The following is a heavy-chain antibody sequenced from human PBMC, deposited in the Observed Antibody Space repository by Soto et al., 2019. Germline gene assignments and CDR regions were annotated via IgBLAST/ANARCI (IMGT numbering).Heavy chain of an antibody. CDR1: GGSISRSNW. J-gene: IGHJ3*02. CDR3: AIPTSPHAFDI. V-gene: IGHV4-4*02. D-gene: IGHD1-1*01. Sequence: QVQLQESGPGLVKPSGTLSLTCAVSGGSISRSNWWSWVRQPPGKGLEWIGEVYHSGSINYSPSRTRRLTISVDKSKNQFSLKLRSVTAADTAVYYGAIPTSPHAFDIWGQGTLVTVSS. CDR2: VYHSGSI.